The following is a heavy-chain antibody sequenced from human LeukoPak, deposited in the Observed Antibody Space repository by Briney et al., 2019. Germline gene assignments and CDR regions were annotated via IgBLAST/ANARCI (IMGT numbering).Heavy chain of an antibody. CDR1: GFTFSSYA. J-gene: IGHJ4*02. Sequence: GGSLRLSCAASGFTFSSYAMSWVRQASGKGLEWVSAISGSGGSTYYADSVKGRFTISRDNSKNTLYLQMNSLRAEDTAVYYCAKEEDITYYYDSSGYSQFDYWGQGTLVTVSS. V-gene: IGHV3-23*01. CDR2: ISGSGGST. CDR3: AKEEDITYYYDSSGYSQFDY. D-gene: IGHD3-22*01.